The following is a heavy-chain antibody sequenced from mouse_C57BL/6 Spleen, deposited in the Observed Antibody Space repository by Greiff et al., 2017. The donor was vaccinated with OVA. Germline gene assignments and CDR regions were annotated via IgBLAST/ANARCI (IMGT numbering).Heavy chain of an antibody. V-gene: IGHV1-82*01. D-gene: IGHD4-1*01. Sequence: VQLVESGPELVKPGASVKISCKASGYAFSSSWMNWVKQRPGKGLEWIGRIYPGDGDTNYNGKFKGKATLTADKSSSTAYMQLSSLTSEDSAVYFCAELGPYYAMDYWGQGTSVTVSS. CDR2: IYPGDGDT. J-gene: IGHJ4*01. CDR1: GYAFSSSW. CDR3: AELGPYYAMDY.